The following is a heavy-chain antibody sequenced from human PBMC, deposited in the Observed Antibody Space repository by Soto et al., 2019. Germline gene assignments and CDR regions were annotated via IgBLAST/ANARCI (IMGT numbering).Heavy chain of an antibody. V-gene: IGHV1-46*01. Sequence: GASEKVSCKASGYAFSNNFMHWVRQAPAQGLEWMGVINPTTGLTSNAQKFQGRITMTSDTSSSTAYMELSSLRSEDTAVYYCARALRNGYFYGMDIWGQGTTVTVSS. CDR3: ARALRNGYFYGMDI. J-gene: IGHJ6*02. CDR1: GYAFSNNF. CDR2: INPTTGLT. D-gene: IGHD2-8*01.